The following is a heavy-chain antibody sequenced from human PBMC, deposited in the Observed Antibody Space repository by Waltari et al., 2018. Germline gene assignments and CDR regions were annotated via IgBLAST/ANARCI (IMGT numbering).Heavy chain of an antibody. CDR3: AXDRSSWYPLNAHLPTGYFXL. Sequence: QVQLQESGPGLVKPSQTLSLTCTVPGASISSGSYYCSWIRPPAGKGLEWIGRIYTRGSTNYNPTLKSRVTISVDTSTNQFSLXLSSVTAADTAVYYCAXDRSSWYPLNAHLPTGYFXLWGRGTLVTVSS. V-gene: IGHV4-61*02. CDR1: GASISSGSYY. CDR2: IYTRGST. D-gene: IGHD6-13*01. J-gene: IGHJ2*01.